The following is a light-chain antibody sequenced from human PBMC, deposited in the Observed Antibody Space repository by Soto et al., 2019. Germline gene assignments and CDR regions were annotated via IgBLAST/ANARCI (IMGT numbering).Light chain of an antibody. CDR3: QQYNNWPL. CDR2: GAS. Sequence: EIVMTQSPATLSVSPGERATLSCRASQRVSSNLAWYQQKPGQAPRLLIYGASTRATGIPARFSGSGSGTEFTLTISSLQSEDFAVYYCQQYNNWPLFGGGTKVDIK. CDR1: QRVSSN. J-gene: IGKJ4*01. V-gene: IGKV3D-15*01.